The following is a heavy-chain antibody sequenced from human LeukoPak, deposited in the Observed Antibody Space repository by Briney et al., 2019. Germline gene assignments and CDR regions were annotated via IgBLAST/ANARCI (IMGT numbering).Heavy chain of an antibody. CDR3: AKGYSSSFIVGYFDY. CDR1: GFTFDDYA. D-gene: IGHD6-6*01. Sequence: PGGSLRLSCAASGFTFDDYAMHWVRQVPGKGLEWVSGISWNSGSIGYADSVKGRFTISRDNARNSLYLQMNSLRAEDTALYYCAKGYSSSFIVGYFDYWGQGTLVTVSS. V-gene: IGHV3-9*01. CDR2: ISWNSGSI. J-gene: IGHJ4*02.